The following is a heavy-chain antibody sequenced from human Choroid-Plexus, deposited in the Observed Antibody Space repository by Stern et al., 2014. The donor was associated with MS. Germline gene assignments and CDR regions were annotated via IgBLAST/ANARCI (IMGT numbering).Heavy chain of an antibody. Sequence: VQLEESGGGVVQPGRPLRLSCVASGFTFGSCAMHWVRQAPGKGLEWVAGGSYDGSNKYYADSLKGRFTISRDNSQNTLYMQRSSLRPEDTAVYYCAKDRQYLTYFFDHWGQGSLVTVSS. CDR2: GSYDGSNK. D-gene: IGHD2/OR15-2a*01. CDR1: GFTFGSCA. CDR3: AKDRQYLTYFFDH. J-gene: IGHJ5*02. V-gene: IGHV3-30*18.